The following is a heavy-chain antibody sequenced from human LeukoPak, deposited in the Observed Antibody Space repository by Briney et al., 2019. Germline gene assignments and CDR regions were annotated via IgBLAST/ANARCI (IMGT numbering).Heavy chain of an antibody. CDR3: AKDPLAMAVAGPVDY. Sequence: GGSLRLSCAASGFTFSSYAMSWVRQAPGKGLEWVSAISGSGGSTYYADSVKGRFTISRDNSKTTLYLQMNSLRAEDTAVYYCAKDPLAMAVAGPVDYWGQGTLVTVSS. V-gene: IGHV3-23*01. CDR2: ISGSGGST. J-gene: IGHJ4*02. D-gene: IGHD6-19*01. CDR1: GFTFSSYA.